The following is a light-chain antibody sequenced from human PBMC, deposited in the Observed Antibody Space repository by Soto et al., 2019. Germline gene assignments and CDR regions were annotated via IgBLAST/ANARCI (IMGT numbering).Light chain of an antibody. J-gene: IGLJ2*01. CDR3: SSYTSSSSDVV. V-gene: IGLV2-14*01. CDR1: SSDVGGYNY. CDR2: EVS. Sequence: QSALIQPASVSGSPGQSITISCTGTSSDVGGYNYVSWYQQHPGKAPKVMIYEVSNRPSGVSNRFSGSKSGNTASLTISGLQAEDDAEYYCSSYTSSSSDVVFGGGTKLTVL.